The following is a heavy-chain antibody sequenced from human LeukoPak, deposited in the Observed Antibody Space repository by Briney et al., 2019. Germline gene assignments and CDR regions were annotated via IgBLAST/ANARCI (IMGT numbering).Heavy chain of an antibody. Sequence: PGGSLRLSCAASGFTFSSYGMHWVRQAPGKGLEWVAVISYDGSNKYYADSVKGRFTISRDNSKNTPYLQMNSLRAEDTAVYYCAKVVYSSSEFDYWGQGTLVTVSS. CDR3: AKVVYSSSEFDY. V-gene: IGHV3-30*18. CDR1: GFTFSSYG. D-gene: IGHD6-13*01. J-gene: IGHJ4*02. CDR2: ISYDGSNK.